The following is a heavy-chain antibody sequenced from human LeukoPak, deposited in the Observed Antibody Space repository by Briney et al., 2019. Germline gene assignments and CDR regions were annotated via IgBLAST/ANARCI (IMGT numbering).Heavy chain of an antibody. D-gene: IGHD2-15*01. J-gene: IGHJ4*02. CDR3: AREGYCSGGSCYPGLLDY. Sequence: GGSLRLSCAASGFTFSSYAMHWVRQAPGKGLEWVAVISYDGSNKYYADSVKGRFTISRDNSKNTLYLQMNSLRAEDTAVYYCAREGYCSGGSCYPGLLDYWGREPWSPSPQ. CDR2: ISYDGSNK. V-gene: IGHV3-30*04. CDR1: GFTFSSYA.